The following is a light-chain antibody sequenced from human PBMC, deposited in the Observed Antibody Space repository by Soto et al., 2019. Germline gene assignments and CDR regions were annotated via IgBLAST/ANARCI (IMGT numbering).Light chain of an antibody. CDR1: RPNIAVNS. Sequence: QSVLTQPPSASGTPGQRVSISCSGARPNIAVNSVDWYQQLPGTAPKVLIYANNQRPSGVPDRFSGSKSGTSASLAINGLQSDDEAHYFCAAWDDSLNGLVFGGGTKVTVL. CDR2: ANN. CDR3: AAWDDSLNGLV. V-gene: IGLV1-44*01. J-gene: IGLJ2*01.